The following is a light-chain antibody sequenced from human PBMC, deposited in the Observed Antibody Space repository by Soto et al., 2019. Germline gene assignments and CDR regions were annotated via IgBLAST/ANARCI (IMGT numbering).Light chain of an antibody. CDR2: HAS. CDR3: QHYNSYPWT. Sequence: DIQMTQSPSTLSASIGDRVTITCRASQTINNWLAWYQQKPGKAPNRLIYHASNLETGVPSRFSGSAFGTEFTLPISSLQPDDFATYYCQHYNSYPWTFGQGTKVEIK. J-gene: IGKJ1*01. CDR1: QTINNW. V-gene: IGKV1-5*01.